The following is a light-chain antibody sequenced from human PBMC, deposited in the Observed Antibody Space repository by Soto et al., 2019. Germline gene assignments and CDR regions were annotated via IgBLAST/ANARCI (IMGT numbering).Light chain of an antibody. Sequence: DIQMTQSPSSLSASVGDRVTITCRASQSISSYLNWYQQKPGKAPKLLIYAASSLQSGFPSRFSGSGSGTDFTLTISSLQPEDFATYYCQQSYSTPYTFGQGTQLEIK. CDR2: AAS. J-gene: IGKJ2*01. CDR1: QSISSY. V-gene: IGKV1-39*01. CDR3: QQSYSTPYT.